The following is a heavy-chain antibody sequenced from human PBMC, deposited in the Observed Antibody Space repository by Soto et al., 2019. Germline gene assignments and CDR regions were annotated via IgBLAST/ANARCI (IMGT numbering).Heavy chain of an antibody. V-gene: IGHV4-34*01. CDR3: ARGIWGPAPKSGYYYYGMDV. D-gene: IGHD3-16*01. J-gene: IGHJ6*02. CDR2: INHSGST. Sequence: SETLSLTCAVYGGSFSGYYWSWIRQPPGTGLEWIGEINHSGSTNYNPSLTRRVTISVDTSKNQFSLKLSSVTAADTAVYYCARGIWGPAPKSGYYYYGMDVWGQGTTVTVSS. CDR1: GGSFSGYY.